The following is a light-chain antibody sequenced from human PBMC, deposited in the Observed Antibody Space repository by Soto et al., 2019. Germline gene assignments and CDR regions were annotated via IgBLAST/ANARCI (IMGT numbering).Light chain of an antibody. CDR2: AAS. CDR1: QSISDY. CDR3: QQSYNTLLYT. V-gene: IGKV1-39*01. J-gene: IGKJ2*01. Sequence: DIQMTQSPSSLSASVGDRVTITCRASQSISDYLNWYQQKPGKAPKLLIHAASSLQSGVPSRFSGSGSGTDFTLTISSLLPEDFATYYCQQSYNTLLYTFGQGTKLEIK.